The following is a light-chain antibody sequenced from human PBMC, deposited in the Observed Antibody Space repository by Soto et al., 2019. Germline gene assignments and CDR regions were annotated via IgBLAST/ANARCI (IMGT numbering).Light chain of an antibody. J-gene: IGLJ2*01. V-gene: IGLV2-23*01. CDR2: EDS. Sequence: QSVLTQPASVSGSPGQSIAISCTGTSSDVGGYNLVSWYHQHPGKAPKFLIYEDSKRPSGVSDRFSGSKSGNTASLTISGLQAEDEADYYCCSHAGSSTYVVFGGGTKVTVL. CDR1: SSDVGGYNL. CDR3: CSHAGSSTYVV.